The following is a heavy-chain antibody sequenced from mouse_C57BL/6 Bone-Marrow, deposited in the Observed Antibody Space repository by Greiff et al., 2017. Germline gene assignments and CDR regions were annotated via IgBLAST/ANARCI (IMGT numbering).Heavy chain of an antibody. J-gene: IGHJ1*03. CDR1: GYAFSSSW. V-gene: IGHV1-82*01. Sequence: LQESGPELVKPGASVKISCKASGYAFSSSWMNWVKQRAGKGLAWIGRIYPGDGDTHYNGKFKGKATLTADKSSSTAYMQLSSLTSEDSAVYFCARDPHYYGSSSHWYFDVWGTGTTVTVSS. D-gene: IGHD1-1*01. CDR3: ARDPHYYGSSSHWYFDV. CDR2: IYPGDGDT.